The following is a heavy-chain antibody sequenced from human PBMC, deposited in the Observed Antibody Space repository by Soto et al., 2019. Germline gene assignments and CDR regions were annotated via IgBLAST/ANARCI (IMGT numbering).Heavy chain of an antibody. Sequence: ASVKVSCKASGYTFTSYGISWVRQAPGQGLEWMGWISAYNGNTNYAQKLQGRVTMTTDTSTSTAYMELRSLRSDDTAVYYCARDLPRNRLFIDYYGMDVWGQGTTVNVAS. V-gene: IGHV1-18*01. CDR1: GYTFTSYG. CDR2: ISAYNGNT. J-gene: IGHJ6*02. D-gene: IGHD1-1*01. CDR3: ARDLPRNRLFIDYYGMDV.